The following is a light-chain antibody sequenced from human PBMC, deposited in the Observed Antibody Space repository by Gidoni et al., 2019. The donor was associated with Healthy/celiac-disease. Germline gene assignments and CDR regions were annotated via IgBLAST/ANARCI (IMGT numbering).Light chain of an antibody. CDR3: QSYDSSLSAVV. CDR1: SANIGAGYD. CDR2: GNS. J-gene: IGLJ2*01. Sequence: QSVLTQPPSVSGAPGQRVPIPCTGSSANIGAGYDAHWSQQLPGTAPKLLIYGNSNRPSGFPDRFSGSKSGTSASLAITGLQAEDEADYYCQSYDSSLSAVVFGGGTKLTVL. V-gene: IGLV1-40*01.